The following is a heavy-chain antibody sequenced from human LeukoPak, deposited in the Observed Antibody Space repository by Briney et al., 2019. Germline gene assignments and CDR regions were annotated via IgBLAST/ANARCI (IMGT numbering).Heavy chain of an antibody. CDR1: GGSISSYY. Sequence: SETLSLTCTVSGGSISSYYWNWIRQPPGKGLEWIGYIYYSGSTNYNPSLKSRVTISVDTSKNQFSLKLSSVTAADTVVYYCAKRVKSGAHRVWFDPWGQGTLVTVSS. CDR3: AKRVKSGAHRVWFDP. CDR2: IYYSGST. V-gene: IGHV4-59*01. J-gene: IGHJ5*02. D-gene: IGHD1-26*01.